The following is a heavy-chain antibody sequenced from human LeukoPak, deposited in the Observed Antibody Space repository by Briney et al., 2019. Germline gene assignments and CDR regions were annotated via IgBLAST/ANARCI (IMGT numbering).Heavy chain of an antibody. CDR1: GFTFDDYA. J-gene: IGHJ6*04. CDR2: ISWNSGSI. V-gene: IGHV3-9*01. D-gene: IGHD3-10*02. CDR3: AELGITMIGGV. Sequence: GGSLRLSCAASGFTFDDYAMHWVRHAPGKGLEWVSGISWNSGSIGYADSVKGRFTISRDNAKNSLYLQMNSLRAKDTAVYYCAELGITMIGGVWGKGTTVTISS.